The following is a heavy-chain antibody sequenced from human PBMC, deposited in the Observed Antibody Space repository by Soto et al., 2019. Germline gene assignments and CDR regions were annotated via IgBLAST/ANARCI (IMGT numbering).Heavy chain of an antibody. CDR2: ISGSGGST. D-gene: IGHD2-15*01. CDR1: GFTFSSYA. Sequence: GGSLRLSCAASGFTFSSYAMSWVRQAPGKGLEWVSAISGSGGSTYYADSVKGRFTISRDNSKNTLYLQMNSLRAEDTAVYYCARPGCSGGSCSVFDYWGQGTLVTVSS. J-gene: IGHJ4*02. CDR3: ARPGCSGGSCSVFDY. V-gene: IGHV3-23*01.